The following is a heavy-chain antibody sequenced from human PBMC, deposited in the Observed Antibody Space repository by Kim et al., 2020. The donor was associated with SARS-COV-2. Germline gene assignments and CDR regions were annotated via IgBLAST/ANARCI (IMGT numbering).Heavy chain of an antibody. CDR3: ATTSTPLITMVRGVIGGYYYGMDV. CDR1: GYSFTSYW. CDR2: IYPGDSDT. D-gene: IGHD3-10*01. Sequence: GESLKISCKGSGYSFTSYWIGWVRQMPGKGLEWMGIIYPGDSDTRYSPSFQGQVTISADKSISTAYLQWSSLKASDTAMYYCATTSTPLITMVRGVIGGYYYGMDVWGQGTTVTVSS. J-gene: IGHJ6*02. V-gene: IGHV5-51*01.